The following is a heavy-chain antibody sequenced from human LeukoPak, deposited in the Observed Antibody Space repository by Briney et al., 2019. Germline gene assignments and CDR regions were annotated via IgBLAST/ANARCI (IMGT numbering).Heavy chain of an antibody. CDR1: GFTFGDYA. CDR3: TRGGYQFEY. Sequence: GGTLRLSCTASGFTFGDYAMTWFRKAPGTGMERVCFIRSKASGGTTEYAASVKGRFSISRDDSKSIASLQMNSLKTEDTAVYYCTRGGYQFEYWGQGTLVTVSS. CDR2: IRSKASGGTT. D-gene: IGHD3-16*02. J-gene: IGHJ4*02. V-gene: IGHV3-49*03.